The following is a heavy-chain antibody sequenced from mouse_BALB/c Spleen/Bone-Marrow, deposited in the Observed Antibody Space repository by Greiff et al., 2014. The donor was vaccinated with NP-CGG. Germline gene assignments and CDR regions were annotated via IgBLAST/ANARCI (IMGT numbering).Heavy chain of an antibody. J-gene: IGHJ3*01. CDR1: GYTFTSYW. Sequence: DLVKPGASVKLSCKASGYTFTSYWINWIKQRPGQGLEWIGRIPPGSGITYYNEMFKGKATLTVDTSSTTAYIQLSSLSSEDSAVYFCARGSYYYGSSSPWFAYWGQGTLVTVSA. D-gene: IGHD1-1*01. CDR3: ARGSYYYGSSSPWFAY. CDR2: IPPGSGIT. V-gene: IGHV1S41*01.